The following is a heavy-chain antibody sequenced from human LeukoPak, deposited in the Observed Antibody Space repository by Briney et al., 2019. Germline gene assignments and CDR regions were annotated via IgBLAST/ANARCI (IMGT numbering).Heavy chain of an antibody. CDR2: INPNSGGT. J-gene: IGHJ5*02. CDR3: ARDVFAEYSTHHKFDP. CDR1: GYTFTAYY. Sequence: VSVKVSCKASGYTFTAYYMHWVRQAPGQGLELLGWINPNSGGTDYAQKFQGRVTMTRDTSISTAYMEFSRLRSDDTAMYYCARDVFAEYSTHHKFDPWGQGTLVIVSS. D-gene: IGHD6-6*01. V-gene: IGHV1-2*02.